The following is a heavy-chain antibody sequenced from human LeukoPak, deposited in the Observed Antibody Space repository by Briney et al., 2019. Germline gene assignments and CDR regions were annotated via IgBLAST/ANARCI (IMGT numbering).Heavy chain of an antibody. CDR1: VFTFTTFG. V-gene: IGHV1-18*01. CDR3: ARVTMIVLSMNPPDNWFDP. Sequence: ASVTVSCKASVFTFTTFGFTWVRQAPGQGLEWIGWISGYNGDTNYAQNFQGRVTMTTDTSTGTAYMELTSLRSDDTAIYYCARVTMIVLSMNPPDNWFDPWGQGTLVTVSS. D-gene: IGHD3-22*01. J-gene: IGHJ5*02. CDR2: ISGYNGDT.